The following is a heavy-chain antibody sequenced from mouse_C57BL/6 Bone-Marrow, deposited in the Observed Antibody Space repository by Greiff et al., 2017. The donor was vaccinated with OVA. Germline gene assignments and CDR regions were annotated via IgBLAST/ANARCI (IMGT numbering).Heavy chain of an antibody. V-gene: IGHV1-81*01. CDR1: GYTFTSYV. CDR3: ARGVRRKGDFDY. Sequence: VQLQQSGAELARPGASVKLSCKASGYTFTSYVISWVKQRTGQGLEWIGEIYPRSGNTYYNEKFKGKATLTADKSSSTAYMELCSLTSEDSAVYFCARGVRRKGDFDYWGQGTTLTVSS. J-gene: IGHJ2*01. CDR2: IYPRSGNT.